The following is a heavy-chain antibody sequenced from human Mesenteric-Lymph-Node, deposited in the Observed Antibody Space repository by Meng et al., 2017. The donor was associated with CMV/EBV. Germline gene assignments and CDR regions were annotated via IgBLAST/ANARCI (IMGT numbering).Heavy chain of an antibody. CDR2: IYPGDSDT. V-gene: IGHV5-51*01. J-gene: IGHJ4*02. CDR1: GYSFTSYW. Sequence: KVSCKGSGYSFTSYWIGWVRQMPGKGLEWMGIIYPGDSDTRYSPSFQGQVTISVDKSINTAYLQWSSLKASDTAVYYCARSLQAWNYLHYWGQGTLVTVSS. CDR3: ARSLQAWNYLHY. D-gene: IGHD3-16*02.